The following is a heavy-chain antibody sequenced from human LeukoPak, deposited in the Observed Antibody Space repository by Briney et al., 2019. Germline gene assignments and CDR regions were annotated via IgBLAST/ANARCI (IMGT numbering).Heavy chain of an antibody. CDR2: IWYDGSNK. CDR3: ARDEVYCGGDCFGY. J-gene: IGHJ4*02. CDR1: GFTFSSYG. V-gene: IGHV3-33*01. D-gene: IGHD2-21*01. Sequence: GGSLRLSCAAYGFTFSSYGMHWVRQAPGKGLEWVAVIWYDGSNKYYADSVKGRFTISRDNSKNTLYLQMNSLRAEDTAVYYCARDEVYCGGDCFGYWGQGTLVTVSS.